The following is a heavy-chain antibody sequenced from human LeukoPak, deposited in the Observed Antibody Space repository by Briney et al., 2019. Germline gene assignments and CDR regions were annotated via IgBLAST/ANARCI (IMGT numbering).Heavy chain of an antibody. V-gene: IGHV1-18*01. CDR3: ARRGYYYDSRGNPFFDP. D-gene: IGHD3-22*01. J-gene: IGHJ5*02. CDR1: GYTFTSYG. CDR2: ISAYNGNT. Sequence: ASVKVSCTASGYTFTSYGISWVRQAPGQGLEWMGWISAYNGNTNYAQKLQGRVTMTTDTSTSTAYMELRSLRSDDTAVYYCARRGYYYDSRGNPFFDPWGQGTLVTVSS.